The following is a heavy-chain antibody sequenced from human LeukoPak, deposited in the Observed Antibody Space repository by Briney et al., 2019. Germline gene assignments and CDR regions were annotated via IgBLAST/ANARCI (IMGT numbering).Heavy chain of an antibody. D-gene: IGHD2-8*01. CDR2: INYTGST. CDR1: GGSFSGFY. J-gene: IGHJ4*02. V-gene: IGHV4-34*01. CDR3: ARALIGYYFDY. Sequence: PSDTLSLTCAVYGGSFSGFYWSWIRHVPGKGLEWIGEINYTGSTSYNPSLKSRVTISVDTSQNQFFLLLTSVTAADTAVYYCARALIGYYFDYWGQGTLVTVSS.